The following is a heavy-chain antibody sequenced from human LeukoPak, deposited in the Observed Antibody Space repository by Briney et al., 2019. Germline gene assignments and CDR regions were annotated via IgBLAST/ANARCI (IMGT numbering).Heavy chain of an antibody. D-gene: IGHD5-12*01. J-gene: IGHJ4*03. V-gene: IGHV3-21*04. CDR3: ARVPTAWLRTNRRRGYFDY. CDR2: ISSSSSYI. CDR1: GFTFSSYS. Sequence: GGSLRLSCAASGFTFSSYSMNWVRQAPGKGLEWVSFISSSSSYIYYADSVKGRFTISRDNAKNSLYLQMNSLRAEDTAVYYCARVPTAWLRTNRRRGYFDYWGQGTLVTVSS.